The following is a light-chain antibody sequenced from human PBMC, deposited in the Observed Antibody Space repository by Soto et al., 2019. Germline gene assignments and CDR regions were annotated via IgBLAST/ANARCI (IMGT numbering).Light chain of an antibody. V-gene: IGKV1-6*01. J-gene: IGKJ5*01. Sequence: AIQMTQSPSSLSLSVGDRVTITCRASQTIRGVLGWYQQKPGKAPRLLIYDTSSIQSGIPARFSGSGSGTDFTLTISSLEPADFGAYYCLQRHNWPSTFRQGTRLDIK. CDR3: LQRHNWPST. CDR1: QTIRGV. CDR2: DTS.